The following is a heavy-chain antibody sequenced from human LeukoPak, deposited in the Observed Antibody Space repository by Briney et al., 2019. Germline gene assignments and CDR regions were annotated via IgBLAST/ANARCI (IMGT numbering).Heavy chain of an antibody. Sequence: SETLSLTCTASGGSISSYYWSWIRQPPGKGLEWIGYIYYSGSTNYNPSLKSRVTISVDTSKNQFSLKLSSVTAADTAVYYCAGRSTGKITFGGVIVPAFDIWGQGTMVTVSS. V-gene: IGHV4-59*01. D-gene: IGHD3-16*02. CDR2: IYYSGST. CDR1: GGSISSYY. CDR3: AGRSTGKITFGGVIVPAFDI. J-gene: IGHJ3*02.